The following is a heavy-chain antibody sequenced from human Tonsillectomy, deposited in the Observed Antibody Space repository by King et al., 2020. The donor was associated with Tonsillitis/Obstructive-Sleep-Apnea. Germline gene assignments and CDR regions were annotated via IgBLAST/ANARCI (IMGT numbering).Heavy chain of an antibody. D-gene: IGHD6-19*01. Sequence: QLVQSGGGLVQPGRSLRLSCAASGFTFDDYAMHWVRQAPGKGLEWVSGISWNSGGIDYADSVKGRFTISRDNAKNSLYLQMNSLRVADTALYYCAKDIIAVAGSDAFDLWGQGTMVTVSS. CDR3: AKDIIAVAGSDAFDL. CDR1: GFTFDDYA. J-gene: IGHJ3*01. V-gene: IGHV3-9*01. CDR2: ISWNSGGI.